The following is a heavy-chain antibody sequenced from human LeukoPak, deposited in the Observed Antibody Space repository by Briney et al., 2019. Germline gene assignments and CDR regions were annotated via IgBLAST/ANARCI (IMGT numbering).Heavy chain of an antibody. CDR3: ARWRGQQSEFDL. Sequence: GGSLSLSCAASGFIFSSYYMSWVRQAPGKGLECVAHKNPDGGQEPCVDSVKGRFTVSRDNAKNSVFLQMNGLRVEDTAMYYCARWRGQQSEFDLWGQGTLVTVSS. D-gene: IGHD6-13*01. CDR1: GFIFSSYY. V-gene: IGHV3-7*01. CDR2: KNPDGGQE. J-gene: IGHJ4*02.